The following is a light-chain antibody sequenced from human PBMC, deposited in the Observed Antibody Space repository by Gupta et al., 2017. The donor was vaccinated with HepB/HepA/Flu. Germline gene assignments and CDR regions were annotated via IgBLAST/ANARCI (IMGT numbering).Light chain of an antibody. J-gene: IGKJ4*01. Sequence: EIVLTQFPATLSLSPGERATLSCRASQSVTNYLAWYQLKPGQAPRLLIYDASIRATGIPARFSGSGSGTDFTLTITTLEPEDFAVYSCQQRTNWPPQLTFGGGTKVEIK. CDR1: QSVTNY. CDR2: DAS. V-gene: IGKV3-11*01. CDR3: QQRTNWPPQLT.